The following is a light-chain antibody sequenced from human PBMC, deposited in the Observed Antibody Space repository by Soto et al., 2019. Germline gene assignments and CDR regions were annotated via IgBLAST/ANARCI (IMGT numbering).Light chain of an antibody. Sequence: EVVMTQSPATLSVSPGERATLSCRASQSVTSNYLAWYQQKPGQAPRLLIYGVSSRPTGVPARFSGSGSGTDFTLTISRLEPEDFAMYYCQQYTEWPLTFGQGTKVEVK. J-gene: IGKJ1*01. CDR2: GVS. CDR3: QQYTEWPLT. CDR1: QSVTSNY. V-gene: IGKV3-20*01.